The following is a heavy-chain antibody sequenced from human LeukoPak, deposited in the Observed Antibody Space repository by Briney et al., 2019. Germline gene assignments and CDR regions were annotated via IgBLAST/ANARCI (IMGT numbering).Heavy chain of an antibody. D-gene: IGHD3-10*01. CDR2: INQSGRT. J-gene: IGHJ3*01. Sequence: SETLSLTCAVYGGSFSGYYWSWIRQVPGRGLEWLGEINQSGRTNYNPSLKSRVTISVDPSKNQISLNLSFVTATDTAVYYCARGWFGFWHNSYLDDNAFDVWGPGTMVTVSS. CDR3: ARGWFGFWHNSYLDDNAFDV. CDR1: GGSFSGYY. V-gene: IGHV4-34*01.